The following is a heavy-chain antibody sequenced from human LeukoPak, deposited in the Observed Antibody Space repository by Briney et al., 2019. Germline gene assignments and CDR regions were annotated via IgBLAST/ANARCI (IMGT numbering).Heavy chain of an antibody. D-gene: IGHD6-19*01. V-gene: IGHV4-39*01. CDR3: ARTAGVTRRFDP. CDR2: FYYSGST. CDR1: GGSISSSSYY. Sequence: SETLSLTCTVSGGSISSSSYYWGWIRQPPGKGLEWIGSFYYSGSTYYNPSLKSRVTISVDTSKNQFSLKLSSVTAADTAVYYCARTAGVTRRFDPWGQGTLVTVSS. J-gene: IGHJ5*02.